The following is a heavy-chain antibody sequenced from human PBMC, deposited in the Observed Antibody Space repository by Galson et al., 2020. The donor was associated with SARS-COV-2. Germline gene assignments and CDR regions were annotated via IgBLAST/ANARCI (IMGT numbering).Heavy chain of an antibody. D-gene: IGHD1-1*01. V-gene: IGHV2-70*11. CDR2: IDWDGDK. J-gene: IGHJ4*02. Sequence: SGPTLVKPTQTLTLTCTFSGFSLSTSGMCVSWIRQPLGKALEWLARIDWDGDKHYSTSLKTRFTISKDTSKNQVVLIMTNMDPVDTATYYCARTWITRTTSRTFDYWGQGTLVTVSS. CDR3: ARTWITRTTSRTFDY. CDR1: GFSLSTSGMC.